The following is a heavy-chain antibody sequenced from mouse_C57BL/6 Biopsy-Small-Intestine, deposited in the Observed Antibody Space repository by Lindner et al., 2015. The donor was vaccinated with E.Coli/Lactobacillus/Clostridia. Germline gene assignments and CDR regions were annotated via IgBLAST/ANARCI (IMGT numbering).Heavy chain of an antibody. CDR2: INSGSSTI. CDR3: ARGTGRGFDY. Sequence: VQLQESGEALVKPGGSLKLSCAASGFTFSDYGMHWVRQAPEKGLEWVAYINSGSSTIQYADTVKGRFTTSRDNAKNTLFLQMTSLRSEDTAMYYCARGTGRGFDYWGQGTTLTVSS. V-gene: IGHV5-17*01. D-gene: IGHD4-1*01. J-gene: IGHJ2*01. CDR1: GFTFSDYG.